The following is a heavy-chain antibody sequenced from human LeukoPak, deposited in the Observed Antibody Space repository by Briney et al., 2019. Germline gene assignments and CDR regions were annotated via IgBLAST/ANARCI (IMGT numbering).Heavy chain of an antibody. CDR2: ISGSGGST. CDR1: GFTFSSYS. D-gene: IGHD2-21*01. Sequence: GGSLRLSCAASGFTFSSYSMNWVCQAPGKGLEWVSAISGSGGSTYYADSVKGRFTISRDNSKNTLYLQMNSLRSEDTAVYYCAKGGGLDYYYCYCYMDVWGKGTTVTVSS. CDR3: AKGGGLDYYYCYCYMDV. J-gene: IGHJ6*03. V-gene: IGHV3-23*01.